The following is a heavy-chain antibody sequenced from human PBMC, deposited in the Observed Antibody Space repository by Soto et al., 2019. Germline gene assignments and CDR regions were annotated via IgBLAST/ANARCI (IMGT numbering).Heavy chain of an antibody. CDR2: ISSSGSTI. V-gene: IGHV3-48*03. D-gene: IGHD3-3*01. CDR1: GFTFSSYE. J-gene: IGHJ6*02. CDR3: ARDPHYDFWSGLYYYGMDV. Sequence: GGSLRLSCAASGFTFSSYEMNWVRQAPGKGLEWVSYISSSGSTIYYADSVKGRFTISRDNAKNSLYLQMNGLRAEDTAVYYCARDPHYDFWSGLYYYGMDVWGQGTTVTVSS.